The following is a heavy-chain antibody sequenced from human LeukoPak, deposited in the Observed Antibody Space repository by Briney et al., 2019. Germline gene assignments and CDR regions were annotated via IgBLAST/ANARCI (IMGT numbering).Heavy chain of an antibody. J-gene: IGHJ5*02. Sequence: SETLSLTCTVSGGSISSSGYYWGWIRQPPGKGLEWLGYIFYTGSADYNPSLKSRVTMSVDTSKNHFSLYLRSVTAADTAMYYCARGPFGDYDNWFDPWGQGTLVTVSS. V-gene: IGHV4-61*03. D-gene: IGHD4-17*01. CDR1: GGSISSSGYY. CDR3: ARGPFGDYDNWFDP. CDR2: IFYTGSA.